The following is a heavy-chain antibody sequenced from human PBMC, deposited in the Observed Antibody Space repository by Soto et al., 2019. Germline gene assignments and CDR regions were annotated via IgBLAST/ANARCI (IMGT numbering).Heavy chain of an antibody. Sequence: QVQLQESGPGLVKPSETLSLTCTVSGGSISSGIYFWSWIRQRPGKDLEWIGYIFHSGSTFYNPSQHSRGSISADASKSHLRLKLNSVTAADTAVYYCSRRSPAFTGGGMDVWGQGTTVTVSS. CDR1: GGSISSGIYF. CDR3: SRRSPAFTGGGMDV. D-gene: IGHD2-2*01. CDR2: IFHSGST. J-gene: IGHJ6*02. V-gene: IGHV4-31*03.